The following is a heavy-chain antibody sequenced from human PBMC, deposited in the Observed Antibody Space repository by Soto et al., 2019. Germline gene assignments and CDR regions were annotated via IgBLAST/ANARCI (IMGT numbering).Heavy chain of an antibody. D-gene: IGHD2-2*01. Sequence: GGSLRLSCAASGFTFSSYGMHWVRQAPGKGLERVAVIWYDGSNKYYADSVKGRFTISRDNSKNTLYLQMNSLRAEDTAVYYCAREGYCISTSCLSYYYYGMDVWGQGTTVTVSS. CDR3: AREGYCISTSCLSYYYYGMDV. CDR1: GFTFSSYG. J-gene: IGHJ6*02. V-gene: IGHV3-33*01. CDR2: IWYDGSNK.